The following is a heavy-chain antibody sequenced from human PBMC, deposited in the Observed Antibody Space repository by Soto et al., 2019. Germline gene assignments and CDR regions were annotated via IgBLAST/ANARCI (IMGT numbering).Heavy chain of an antibody. CDR3: ARDILLYSSSWSWAYFGY. V-gene: IGHV1-18*01. CDR1: GYTFTSYG. J-gene: IGHJ4*02. Sequence: QVQLVQSGAEVKKPGASVKVSCKASGYTFTSYGISWVRQAPGQGLEWMGWISAYNGNTNYAQKLQGRVTMTTDTSTGTAYMELRSLKSADTAVYYCARDILLYSSSWSWAYFGYWGQGTLVTVSS. D-gene: IGHD6-13*01. CDR2: ISAYNGNT.